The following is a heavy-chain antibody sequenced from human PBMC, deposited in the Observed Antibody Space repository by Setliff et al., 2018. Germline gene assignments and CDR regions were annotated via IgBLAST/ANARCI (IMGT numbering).Heavy chain of an antibody. V-gene: IGHV4-39*07. Sequence: TSETLSLTCNVSGGPINNFRDYWGWIRQAPGKGLEWIGNVYYTGITYYNPSLKSRVTMSVDTSKNQFSLKLASVTAADTAVYYCARYPSKLPELGIYGWIDYWGLGTLVTVSS. D-gene: IGHD3-16*01. J-gene: IGHJ4*02. CDR3: ARYPSKLPELGIYGWIDY. CDR2: VYYTGIT. CDR1: GGPINNFRDY.